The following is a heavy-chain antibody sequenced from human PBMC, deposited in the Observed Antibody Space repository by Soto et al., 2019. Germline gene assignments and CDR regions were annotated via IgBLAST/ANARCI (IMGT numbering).Heavy chain of an antibody. CDR1: GYTFTSYA. V-gene: IGHV1-3*01. CDR3: ARDPGSLYCSSTSCYTLSYYYYYMDV. CDR2: INAGNGNT. D-gene: IGHD2-2*02. Sequence: ASVKVSCKASGYTFTSYAMHWVRQAPGQRLEWMGWINAGNGNTKYSQKFQGRVTITRDTSASTAYMELSSLRSEDTAVYYCARDPGSLYCSSTSCYTLSYYYYYMDVWGKGTTVTVSS. J-gene: IGHJ6*03.